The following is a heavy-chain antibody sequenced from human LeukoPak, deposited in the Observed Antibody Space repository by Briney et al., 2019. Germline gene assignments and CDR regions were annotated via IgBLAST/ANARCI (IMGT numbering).Heavy chain of an antibody. V-gene: IGHV4-34*01. CDR3: ARDHNYDSSRYFLYY. CDR2: INHSGNT. Sequence: PSETLSLTCAVDGGSFSGYYWNCIRQPPGKGLEWIGEINHSGNTNYNPSLKSRVTMSVDTSKNQFSLRLSSVTAADTAVYYCARDHNYDSSRYFLYYWGQGTLVTVSS. J-gene: IGHJ4*02. D-gene: IGHD3-22*01. CDR1: GGSFSGYY.